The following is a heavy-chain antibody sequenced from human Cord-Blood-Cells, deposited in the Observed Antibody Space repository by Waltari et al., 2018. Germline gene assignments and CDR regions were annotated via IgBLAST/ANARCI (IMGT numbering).Heavy chain of an antibody. J-gene: IGHJ4*02. CDR3: ASQGSGSYD. D-gene: IGHD3-10*01. Sequence: QVQLVESGGGVVQPGRSLRLSCAASGFTFSSYGMHWVRQAPGKGLEWVAVIWYDGSNKYYADSVKGRFTISRDNSKNTLYLQMNSLRAEDTAVYYCASQGSGSYDWGQGTLVTVSS. V-gene: IGHV3-33*01. CDR2: IWYDGSNK. CDR1: GFTFSSYG.